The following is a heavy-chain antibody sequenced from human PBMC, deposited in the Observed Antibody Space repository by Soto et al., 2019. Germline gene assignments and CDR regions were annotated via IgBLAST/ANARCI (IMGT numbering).Heavy chain of an antibody. J-gene: IGHJ3*02. CDR1: GFSLSTSGVG. CDR3: APWYYCDSSAPSAAFDI. CDR2: IYWDDDK. Sequence: QITLKESGPTLVKPTQTLTLTCTFSGFSLSTSGVGVGWIRQPPGKALEWLALIYWDDDKRYSPSLKSRLTITKDTSKNHVVLTMTNMDPVDTATYYCAPWYYCDSSAPSAAFDIWGQGTMVTVSS. D-gene: IGHD3-22*01. V-gene: IGHV2-5*02.